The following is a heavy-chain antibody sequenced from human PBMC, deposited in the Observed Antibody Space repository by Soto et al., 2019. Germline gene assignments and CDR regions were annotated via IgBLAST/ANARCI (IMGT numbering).Heavy chain of an antibody. CDR2: ISYDGSNK. V-gene: IGHV3-30*18. D-gene: IGHD3-3*01. CDR3: AKGPSTAPYDDFWSGHSYYFDY. Sequence: GGSLRLSCAASGFTFSSYGMHWVRQAPGKGLEWVAVISYDGSNKYYADSVKGRFTISRDNSKNTLYLQMNSLRAEDTAVYYCAKGPSTAPYDDFWSGHSYYFDYWGQGTLVTVSS. J-gene: IGHJ4*02. CDR1: GFTFSSYG.